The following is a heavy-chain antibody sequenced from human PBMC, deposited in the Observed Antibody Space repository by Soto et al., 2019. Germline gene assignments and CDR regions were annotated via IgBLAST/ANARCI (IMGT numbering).Heavy chain of an antibody. Sequence: PSETLSLTCNVTGDSIKTHYWSWIRQATGKGLEWIGYIYYSGSTLYNPSLKRRVTISADTAKNQFSLRLTSLTAADTAVYYCASGWMAAFDNWGQGTLVTVSS. V-gene: IGHV4-59*11. CDR2: IYYSGST. CDR3: ASGWMAAFDN. J-gene: IGHJ4*02. D-gene: IGHD2-2*03. CDR1: GDSIKTHY.